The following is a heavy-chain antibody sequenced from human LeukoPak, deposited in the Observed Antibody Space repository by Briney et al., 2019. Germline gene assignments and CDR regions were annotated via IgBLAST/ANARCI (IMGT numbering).Heavy chain of an antibody. J-gene: IGHJ4*02. CDR3: TTDRSGSFDY. Sequence: PGGSLRLSCAASGFTFSNAWMSWVRQAPGKGLEWVDRIKSKTDGGTTDYAAPVKGRFTISRDDSKNTLYLQMNSLKTEDTAVYYCTTDRSGSFDYWGQGTLVTVSS. D-gene: IGHD1-26*01. CDR2: IKSKTDGGTT. V-gene: IGHV3-15*01. CDR1: GFTFSNAW.